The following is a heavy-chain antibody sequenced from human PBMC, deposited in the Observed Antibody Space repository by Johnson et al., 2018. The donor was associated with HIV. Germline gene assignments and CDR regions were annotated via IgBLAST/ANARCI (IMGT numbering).Heavy chain of an antibody. CDR2: ISSSGLTV. Sequence: QMLLVESGGGVVRPGGSLRLSCTASTITLGDYYISWIRQAPGKGLQWVSYISSSGLTVIYGDSVKGRFTISRDNSKNTLYLQMNSLRAEDTAVYYCARDDGGGGDAFDIWGQGTMVTVSS. V-gene: IGHV3-11*04. J-gene: IGHJ3*02. CDR3: ARDDGGGGDAFDI. D-gene: IGHD2-15*01. CDR1: TITLGDYY.